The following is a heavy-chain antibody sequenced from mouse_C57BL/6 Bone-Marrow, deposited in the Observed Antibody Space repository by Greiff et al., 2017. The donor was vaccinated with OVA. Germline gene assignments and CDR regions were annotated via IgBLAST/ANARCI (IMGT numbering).Heavy chain of an antibody. D-gene: IGHD2-5*01. CDR3: ARSAYYSNSAWFAY. J-gene: IGHJ3*01. Sequence: VQGVESGAELAKPGASVKLSCKASGHTFTSYWMHWVKQRPGQGLEWIGYINPSSGYTKYNQKFKDKATLTADKSSSTAYMQLSSLTYEDSAVYYCARSAYYSNSAWFAYWGQGTLVTVSA. CDR1: GHTFTSYW. CDR2: INPSSGYT. V-gene: IGHV1-7*01.